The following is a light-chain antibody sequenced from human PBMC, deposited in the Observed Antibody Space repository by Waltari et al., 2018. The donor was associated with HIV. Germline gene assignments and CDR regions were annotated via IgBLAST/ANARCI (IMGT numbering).Light chain of an antibody. CDR1: QWISSY. CDR2: AAS. J-gene: IGKJ4*01. CDR3: QHSYDTRLT. Sequence: DIQMTQSPSSLSASVGDRVTITCRASQWISSYLNWYQQKPGKAPKLLIYAASTLQSEVPSRFSGSGSGTDFTLTISSLQPEDFASYYCQHSYDTRLTFGGWTKVEIK. V-gene: IGKV1-39*01.